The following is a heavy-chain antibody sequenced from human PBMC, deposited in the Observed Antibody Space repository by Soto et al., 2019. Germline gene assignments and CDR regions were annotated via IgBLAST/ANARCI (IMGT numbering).Heavy chain of an antibody. J-gene: IGHJ6*02. D-gene: IGHD3-3*01. V-gene: IGHV4-34*01. Sequence: SETLSLTCAVYGGSFSGYYWGWIRQPPGKGLEWIGEINHSGSTNYNPSLKSRVTISVDTSKNQFSLKLSSVTAADTAVYYCARGLLGRIFGVVMFYYYYGMDVWGQGTTVTVS. CDR3: ARGLLGRIFGVVMFYYYYGMDV. CDR2: INHSGST. CDR1: GGSFSGYY.